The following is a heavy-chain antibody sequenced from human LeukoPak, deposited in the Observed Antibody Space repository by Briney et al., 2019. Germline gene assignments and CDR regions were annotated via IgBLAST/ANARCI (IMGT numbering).Heavy chain of an antibody. V-gene: IGHV4-34*01. J-gene: IGHJ6*02. Sequence: SETLSLTCAVYGGSFSGYYWSWIRQPPGKGLEWIGEINHSGSTNYNPSLKSRVTILVDTSKNQFSLKLSSVTAADTAVYYCARSRYDYVWGSYRSRDYYYGMDVWGQGTTVTVSS. D-gene: IGHD3-16*02. CDR1: GGSFSGYY. CDR2: INHSGST. CDR3: ARSRYDYVWGSYRSRDYYYGMDV.